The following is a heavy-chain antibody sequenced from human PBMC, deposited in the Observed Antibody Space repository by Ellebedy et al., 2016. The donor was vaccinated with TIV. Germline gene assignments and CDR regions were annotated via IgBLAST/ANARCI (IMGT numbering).Heavy chain of an antibody. CDR2: IASSGSFI. CDR3: ARRDYYVYHMDV. Sequence: GGSLRLXCAASDFIFNTYTMNWVRQAPGKGLEWVSSIASSGSFISYAESVKGRFTISRDNAKNSLFLQMNSLRAEDTAVYYCARRDYYVYHMDVWGKGTTVTVSS. D-gene: IGHD5-24*01. V-gene: IGHV3-21*06. J-gene: IGHJ6*03. CDR1: DFIFNTYT.